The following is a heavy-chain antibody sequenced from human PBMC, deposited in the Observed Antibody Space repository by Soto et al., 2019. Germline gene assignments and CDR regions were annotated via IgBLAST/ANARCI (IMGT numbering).Heavy chain of an antibody. CDR2: INSDGSDT. J-gene: IGHJ6*02. CDR1: GFTFSSYW. V-gene: IGHV3-74*03. CDR3: AREGSDYGAAYGMDV. Sequence: AGGSLRLSCAASGFTFSSYWMHWVRQAPGKGLVWVSRINSDGSDTTYADSVKGRFTISRDNAENTLFLQMNSLRADDTAIYFCAREGSDYGAAYGMDVWGQGTTVTVSS. D-gene: IGHD3-22*01.